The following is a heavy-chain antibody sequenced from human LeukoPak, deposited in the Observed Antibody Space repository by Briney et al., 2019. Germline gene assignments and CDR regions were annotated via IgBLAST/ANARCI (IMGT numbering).Heavy chain of an antibody. V-gene: IGHV1-2*02. Sequence: ASVKVSCKASGYTFTGYYMYWVRQAPGQGVEWMGWINPKSGGTNYAQKFQGRVTMTRDASITTAYMELSSLRSADTALYYCARDIGQGSSWLYDYWGQGTLVTVSS. D-gene: IGHD6-13*01. CDR3: ARDIGQGSSWLYDY. J-gene: IGHJ4*02. CDR1: GYTFTGYY. CDR2: INPKSGGT.